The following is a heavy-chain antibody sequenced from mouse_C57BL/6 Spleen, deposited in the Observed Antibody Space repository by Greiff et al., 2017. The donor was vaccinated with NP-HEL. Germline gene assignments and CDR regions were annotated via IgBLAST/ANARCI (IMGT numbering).Heavy chain of an antibody. CDR1: EYEFPSHD. CDR3: ARRGSNFPYWYFDV. J-gene: IGHJ1*03. Sequence: EVMLVESGGGLVQPGESLKLSCESNEYEFPSHDMSWVRKTPEKRLELVAAINSDGGSTYYPDTMERRFIISRDNTKKTLYLQMSSLRSEDPALYYCARRGSNFPYWYFDVWGTGTTVTVSS. CDR2: INSDGGST. V-gene: IGHV5-2*01. D-gene: IGHD2-5*01.